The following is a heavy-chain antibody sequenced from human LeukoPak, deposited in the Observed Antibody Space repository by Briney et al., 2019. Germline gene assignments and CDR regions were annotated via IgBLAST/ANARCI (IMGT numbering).Heavy chain of an antibody. CDR1: GGSISSYY. J-gene: IGHJ5*02. D-gene: IGHD3-10*01. V-gene: IGHV4-4*07. CDR3: AREDYYGSGSYYKTGGNWFDP. Sequence: SETLSLTCTVSGGSISSYYWSWIRQPAGKGLEWNGRIYTSGSTNYNPSLKSRVTMSVDTSKNQFSLKLSSVTAADTAVYYCAREDYYGSGSYYKTGGNWFDPWGQGTLVTVSS. CDR2: IYTSGST.